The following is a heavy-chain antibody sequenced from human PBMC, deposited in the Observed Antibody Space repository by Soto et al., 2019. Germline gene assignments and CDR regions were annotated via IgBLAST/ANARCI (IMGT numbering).Heavy chain of an antibody. CDR1: GGSISSGDYY. J-gene: IGHJ3*02. Sequence: SETLSLTCTVSGGSISSGDYYWSWIRQPPVKGLEWIGYIYYSGSTYYNPSLKSRVTISVDTSKNQFSLKLSSVTAADTAVYYCARDPNDYSNRVGDDAFDIWGQGTMVTVSS. V-gene: IGHV4-30-4*01. CDR2: IYYSGST. CDR3: ARDPNDYSNRVGDDAFDI. D-gene: IGHD4-4*01.